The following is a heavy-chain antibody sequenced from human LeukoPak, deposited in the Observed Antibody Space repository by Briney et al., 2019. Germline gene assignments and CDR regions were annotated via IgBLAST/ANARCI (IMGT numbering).Heavy chain of an antibody. D-gene: IGHD6-13*01. CDR3: ATFNGYSSNFYKY. J-gene: IGHJ4*02. Sequence: GGPLRLPCAASGFTFRSYGMHWVRQAPGEGREGVGRIQSKTNGGTTDYAAPVKGRFTISRDDSKNTLYLQMNSLKTEDTAVYYCATFNGYSSNFYKYWGQGTLVTVSS. CDR2: IQSKTNGGTT. CDR1: GFTFRSYG. V-gene: IGHV3-15*01.